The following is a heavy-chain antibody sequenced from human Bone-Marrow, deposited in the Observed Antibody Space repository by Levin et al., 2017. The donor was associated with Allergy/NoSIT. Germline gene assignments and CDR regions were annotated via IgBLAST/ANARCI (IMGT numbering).Heavy chain of an antibody. Sequence: GGSLRLSCAASGFSLSYNYMSWVRQAPGKGLEWVSLICADGDTYYADSVKGRFTVSRDNSKNTLYLQMNSLRAEDTAVYYCASLAVTQGFDPWGQGALVTVSS. CDR3: ASLAVTQGFDP. CDR1: GFSLSYNY. J-gene: IGHJ5*02. V-gene: IGHV3-66*01. CDR2: ICADGDT.